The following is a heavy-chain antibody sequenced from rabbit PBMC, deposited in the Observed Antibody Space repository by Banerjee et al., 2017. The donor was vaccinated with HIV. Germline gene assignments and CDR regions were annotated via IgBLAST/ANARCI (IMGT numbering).Heavy chain of an antibody. CDR3: SRDRDFGIVYWDL. CDR1: GFTFRSSAW. V-gene: IGHV1S40*01. Sequence: QSLEESGGDLVKPGASLTLTCTASGFTFRSSAWMGWVRQAPGKGLEWIGCIDTGSGDIYYASWAKGRFTMSKTSSTMVTLQMTSLTVADTATYFCSRDRDFGIVYWDLWGPGTLVTVS. J-gene: IGHJ6*01. CDR2: IDTGSGDI. D-gene: IGHD6-1*01.